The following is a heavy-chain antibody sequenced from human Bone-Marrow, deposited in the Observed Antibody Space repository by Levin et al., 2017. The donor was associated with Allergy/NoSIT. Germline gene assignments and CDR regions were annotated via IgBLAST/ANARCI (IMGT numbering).Heavy chain of an antibody. J-gene: IGHJ3*01. V-gene: IGHV3-9*01. CDR1: ALSFDDYA. Sequence: QTGGSLRLSCAASALSFDDYAMHWVRQAPGQGLEWVSGITWNSGGIAYADSVKGRFIISRDNAKKSLYLQMNSLRIEDSALYYCVPDSGMGAFDLWGQGTLVTVSS. D-gene: IGHD6-19*01. CDR3: VPDSGMGAFDL. CDR2: ITWNSGGI.